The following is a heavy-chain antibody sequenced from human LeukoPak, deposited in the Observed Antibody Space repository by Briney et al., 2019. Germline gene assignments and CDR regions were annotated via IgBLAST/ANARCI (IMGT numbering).Heavy chain of an antibody. J-gene: IGHJ4*02. CDR3: AKDGVVSAAMRGYFDY. CDR1: GFTFSSYA. D-gene: IGHD2-2*01. V-gene: IGHV3-23*01. Sequence: PGGSLRLSCAASGFTFSSYAMGWVRQAPGEGLEWVSAISGSGGSTYYADSVKGRFTISRDNSKNTLYLQMNSLRAEDTAVYYCAKDGVVSAAMRGYFDYWGQGTLVTVSS. CDR2: ISGSGGST.